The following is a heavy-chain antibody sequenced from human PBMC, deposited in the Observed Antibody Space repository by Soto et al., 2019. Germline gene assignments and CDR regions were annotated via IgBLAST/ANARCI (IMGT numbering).Heavy chain of an antibody. CDR3: ARFFSSGVDAFDI. CDR1: GGSISSYY. V-gene: IGHV4-59*01. Sequence: XATLSLTTTVSGGSISSYYWSWIRQPPGKGLEWIGYIYYSGSTNYNPSLKSRVTISVDTSKNQFSLKLSSVTAADTAVYYCARFFSSGVDAFDIWGQGTMVTVSS. J-gene: IGHJ3*02. CDR2: IYYSGST. D-gene: IGHD6-19*01.